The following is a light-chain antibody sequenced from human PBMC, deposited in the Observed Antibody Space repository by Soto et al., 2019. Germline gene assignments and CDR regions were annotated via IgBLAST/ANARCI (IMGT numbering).Light chain of an antibody. CDR1: QSISSY. V-gene: IGKV1-39*01. Sequence: DIQMTQSPSSLSASVGDRVIITCRASQSISSYLNWYQQKPGKAPKLLIYAASSLQSGVPSRFSGSGSGTDFTLTISSLQPEDFATYYCQQSDSTTSWTFGQGTKV. J-gene: IGKJ1*01. CDR3: QQSDSTTSWT. CDR2: AAS.